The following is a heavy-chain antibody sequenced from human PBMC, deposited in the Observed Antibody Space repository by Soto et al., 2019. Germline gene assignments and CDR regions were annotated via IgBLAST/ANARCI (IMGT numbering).Heavy chain of an antibody. CDR3: ATAPRGDCTNGVCYLGAFDI. D-gene: IGHD2-8*01. J-gene: IGHJ3*02. Sequence: ASVKGSCKVSGYTLTELSMHWVRQAPGKGLEWMGGFDPEDGETIYAQKFQGRVTMTEDTSTDTAYMELSSLRSEDTAVYYCATAPRGDCTNGVCYLGAFDIWGQGTMVPVSS. V-gene: IGHV1-24*01. CDR2: FDPEDGET. CDR1: GYTLTELS.